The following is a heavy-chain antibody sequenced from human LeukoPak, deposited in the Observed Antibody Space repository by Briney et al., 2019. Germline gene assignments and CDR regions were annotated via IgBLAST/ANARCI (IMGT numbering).Heavy chain of an antibody. CDR1: GFTVSSNY. V-gene: IGHV3-66*02. CDR3: ARARYGSGSYSPDY. Sequence: PGGSLRLSCAASGFTVSSNYMSWVRQAPGKGLEWVSVIYSGGSTYYADSVKGRFTISRDNSKNTLYLQMNSLRADDTAVYYCARARYGSGSYSPDYWGQGTLVTVSS. J-gene: IGHJ4*02. D-gene: IGHD3-10*01. CDR2: IYSGGST.